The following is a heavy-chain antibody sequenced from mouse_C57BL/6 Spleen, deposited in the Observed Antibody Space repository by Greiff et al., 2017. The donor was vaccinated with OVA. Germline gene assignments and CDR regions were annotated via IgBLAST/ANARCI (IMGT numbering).Heavy chain of an antibody. CDR3: ANDYPYAMDY. V-gene: IGHV5-17*01. CDR1: GFTFSDYG. Sequence: EVQLVESGGGLVKPGGSLKLSCAASGFTFSDYGMHWVRQAPEKGLEWVAYISSGSSTIYYADTVKGRFTISRDNAKNTLFLQMTSLRSEDTAMYYCANDYPYAMDYWGQGTSVTVSS. CDR2: ISSGSSTI. J-gene: IGHJ4*01. D-gene: IGHD2-4*01.